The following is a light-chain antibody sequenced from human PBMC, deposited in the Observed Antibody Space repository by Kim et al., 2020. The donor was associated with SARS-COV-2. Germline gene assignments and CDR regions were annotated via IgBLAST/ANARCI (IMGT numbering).Light chain of an antibody. CDR2: DVG. Sequence: GQPVTISWSGKSIDVGGYTYVSWYQQHPGKAAKLMFYDVGERPLGVPDRFSGSKSGNTASLTISGRQAEDEADYYCCSYAGSYTVVFGGGTQLTVL. CDR1: SIDVGGYTY. J-gene: IGLJ2*01. V-gene: IGLV2-11*03. CDR3: CSYAGSYTVV.